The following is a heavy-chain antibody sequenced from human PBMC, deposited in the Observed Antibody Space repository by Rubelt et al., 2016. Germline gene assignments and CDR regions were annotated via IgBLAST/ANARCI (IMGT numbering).Heavy chain of an antibody. J-gene: IGHJ4*02. CDR3: ARENYGFVRSLDY. CDR1: GFTFDDYA. V-gene: IGHV3-9*01. CDR2: ISWNDGSI. D-gene: IGHD1-7*01. Sequence: GGLVQPGRSLRLFCAASGFTFDDYAMHWVRQAPGKGLEWVSGISWNDGSIGYADSVKGRFTISRDNSKNTLHLQMNSLRAEDTAVYYCARENYGFVRSLDYWGQGTLVTVSS.